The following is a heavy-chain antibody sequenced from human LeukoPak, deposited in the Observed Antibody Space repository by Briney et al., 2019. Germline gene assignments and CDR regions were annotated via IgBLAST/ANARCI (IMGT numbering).Heavy chain of an antibody. J-gene: IGHJ4*02. CDR1: GFTFSSYA. CDR2: ISGSGGST. V-gene: IGHV3-23*01. CDR3: AKGPRYCSSTSCYAPDY. D-gene: IGHD2-2*01. Sequence: GGSLRLSCAASGFTFSSYAMGWVRQAPGKGLEWVSAISGSGGSTYYADSVKGRFTISRDNSKNTLYLQMNSLRAEDTAVYHCAKGPRYCSSTSCYAPDYWGQGTLVTVSS.